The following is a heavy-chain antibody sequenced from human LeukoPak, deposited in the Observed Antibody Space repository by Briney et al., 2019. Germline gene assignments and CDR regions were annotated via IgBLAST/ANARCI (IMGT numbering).Heavy chain of an antibody. CDR2: INHSGST. Sequence: PSETLSLTCAVYGGSFSGYYWSWIRQPPGKGLEWIGEINHSGSTNYNPSLKSRVTISVDTSKNQFSLKLSSVTAADTAVYYCARVQVGYSYGLRKGFDYWGQGTLVTVSS. J-gene: IGHJ4*02. V-gene: IGHV4-34*01. D-gene: IGHD5-18*01. CDR3: ARVQVGYSYGLRKGFDY. CDR1: GGSFSGYY.